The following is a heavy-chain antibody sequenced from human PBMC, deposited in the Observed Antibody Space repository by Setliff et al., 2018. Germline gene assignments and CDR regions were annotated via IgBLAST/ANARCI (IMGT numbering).Heavy chain of an antibody. Sequence: ASVKVSCKTSGDAFTDNYIHWVRQAPGQGLEWMGWINPKTGGTNLAQKFQGWVSMTRDTSITTAYMELSRLTSDDMAVYFCARSDHLVVDGFDVWGQGTLVTVSS. CDR2: INPKTGGT. CDR1: GDAFTDNY. D-gene: IGHD3-16*01. J-gene: IGHJ3*01. CDR3: ARSDHLVVDGFDV. V-gene: IGHV1-2*04.